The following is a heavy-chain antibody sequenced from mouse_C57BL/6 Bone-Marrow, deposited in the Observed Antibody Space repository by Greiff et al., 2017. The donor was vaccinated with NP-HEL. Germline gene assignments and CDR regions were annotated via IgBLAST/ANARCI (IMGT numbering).Heavy chain of an antibody. CDR1: GFSLTSYG. D-gene: IGHD2-1*01. V-gene: IGHV2-5*01. Sequence: QVQLQQSGPGLVQPSQSLSITCTVSGFSLTSYGVHWVRQSPGTGLEWLGVIWRGGSTDYNAAFMSRLSITKDNSKSQVFFKMNSLQADDTAIYYCAKNGENYGNYVNAMDDWGQGTSVTVSS. CDR3: AKNGENYGNYVNAMDD. J-gene: IGHJ4*01. CDR2: IWRGGST.